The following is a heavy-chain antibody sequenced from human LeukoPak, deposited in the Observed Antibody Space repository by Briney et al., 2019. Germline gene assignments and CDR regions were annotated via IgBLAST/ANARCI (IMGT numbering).Heavy chain of an antibody. CDR2: ISSSGSTI. CDR3: AELGITMIGGV. J-gene: IGHJ6*04. D-gene: IGHD3-10*02. V-gene: IGHV3-48*04. Sequence: RGSLRLSCAPSGFTFSNYWMHWVRPAPGKGLEWVSYISSSGSTIYYADSVKGRFTISRDNAKNSLYLQMNSLRAEDTAVYYCAELGITMIGGVWGKGTTVTISS. CDR1: GFTFSNYW.